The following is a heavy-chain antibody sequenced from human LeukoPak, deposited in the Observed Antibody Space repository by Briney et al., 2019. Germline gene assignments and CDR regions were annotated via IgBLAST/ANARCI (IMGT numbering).Heavy chain of an antibody. V-gene: IGHV4-39*01. Sequence: SETLSLTCAVFGGSFSSYYWGWIRQPPGKGLEWIGSIYYSGSTYYNPSLKSRVTISVDTSKNQFSLKLSSVTAADTAVYYCARQGGWYPFDYWGQGTLVTVSS. CDR2: IYYSGST. CDR1: GGSFSSYY. J-gene: IGHJ4*02. D-gene: IGHD6-19*01. CDR3: ARQGGWYPFDY.